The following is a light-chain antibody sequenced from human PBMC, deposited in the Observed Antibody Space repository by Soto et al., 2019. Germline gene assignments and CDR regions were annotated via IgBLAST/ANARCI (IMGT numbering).Light chain of an antibody. CDR3: QQYGSSPFT. CDR2: GAS. CDR1: QSVSSGY. J-gene: IGKJ2*01. Sequence: ESVLTQSPGTLSLSPGERATLSCRASQSVSSGYLAWYQHKPGQAPRLLIYGASSRATGIPDRFSGSGSATDFTLTISRLEPEDFALYYCQQYGSSPFTFGQGTRLEIK. V-gene: IGKV3-20*01.